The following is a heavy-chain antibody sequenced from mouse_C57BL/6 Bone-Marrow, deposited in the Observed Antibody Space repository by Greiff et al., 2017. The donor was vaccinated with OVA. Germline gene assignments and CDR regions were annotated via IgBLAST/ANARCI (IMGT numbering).Heavy chain of an antibody. CDR1: GYTFTSYW. CDR2: IHPNSGST. V-gene: IGHV1-64*01. J-gene: IGHJ2*01. Sequence: QVQLQQPGAELVKPGASVKLSCKASGYTFTSYWMHWVKQRPGQGLEWIGMIHPNSGSTNYNEKFKSKATLTVDKSSSTAYMQLSSLTSEDSAVYYCARAYYSNYDYFDYWGQGTTLTVSS. CDR3: ARAYYSNYDYFDY. D-gene: IGHD2-5*01.